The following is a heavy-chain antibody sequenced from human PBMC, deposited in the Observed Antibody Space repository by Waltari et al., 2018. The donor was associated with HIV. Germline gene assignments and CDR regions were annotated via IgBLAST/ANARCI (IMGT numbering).Heavy chain of an antibody. V-gene: IGHV1-18*01. CDR2: IGTYNGNA. J-gene: IGHJ4*02. D-gene: IGHD4-17*01. Sequence: QVQLVQSGAQVKKPGASVKVSCKASGYPFTTYGITWVRQAHGQGLEWLGWIGTYNGNADFAPKTQVRIHLTIDTSTSTAYMELTSLRSDDTAVYYCARSHCAVTSCGSIDYWGQGTLVTVSS. CDR1: GYPFTTYG. CDR3: ARSHCAVTSCGSIDY.